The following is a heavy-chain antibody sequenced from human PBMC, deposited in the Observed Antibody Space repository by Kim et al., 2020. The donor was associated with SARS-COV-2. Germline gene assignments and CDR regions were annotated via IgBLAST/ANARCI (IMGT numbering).Heavy chain of an antibody. CDR3: ARLGGYNYWGVDY. J-gene: IGHJ4*02. V-gene: IGHV4-59*08. D-gene: IGHD5-12*01. Sequence: YHPSLKSRVTISVDTSKNQFSLKLSSVTAADTAVYYCARLGGYNYWGVDYWGQGTLVTVSS.